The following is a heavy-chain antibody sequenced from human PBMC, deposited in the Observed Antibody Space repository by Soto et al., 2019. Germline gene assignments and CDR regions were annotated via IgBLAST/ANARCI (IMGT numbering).Heavy chain of an antibody. CDR2: IYHSGGT. Sequence: PSETLSLTCAVSGGSISSSNWWSWVRQPPGKGLEWIGEIYHSGGTNYNPSLKSRVTISVDKSKNQFSLKLSSVTAADTAVYYCARDGGKRNYYGMDVWGQGTTVTVSS. J-gene: IGHJ6*02. CDR1: GGSISSSNW. CDR3: ARDGGKRNYYGMDV. D-gene: IGHD2-15*01. V-gene: IGHV4-4*02.